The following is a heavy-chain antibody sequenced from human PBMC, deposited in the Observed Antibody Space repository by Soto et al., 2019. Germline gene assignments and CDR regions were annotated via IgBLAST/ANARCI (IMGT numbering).Heavy chain of an antibody. J-gene: IGHJ4*02. V-gene: IGHV1-18*01. CDR1: GYTFTNSG. CDR3: GRERQWEPVPY. Sequence: ASVKVSCKASGYTFTNSGMNWVRQAPGQGLEWMGWISGYNSNTNYAQKFEGGVTMTKDTTKSTAYLEVRSLRFDDTAVYYCGRERQWEPVPYWGQGTPVTVSS. D-gene: IGHD1-26*01. CDR2: ISGYNSNT.